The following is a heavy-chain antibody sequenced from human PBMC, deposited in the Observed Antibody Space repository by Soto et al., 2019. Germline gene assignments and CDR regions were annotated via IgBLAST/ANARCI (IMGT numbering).Heavy chain of an antibody. Sequence: GQLVESGGGLVQPGGSLRLSCTSSGFTFSSYAISWVRQAPGQGLEWMGGIIPIFGTANYAQKFQGRVTITADESTSTAYMELSSLRSEDTAVYYCARDGRRYNWNSPDYWGQGTLVTVSS. CDR1: GFTFSSYA. D-gene: IGHD1-7*01. CDR3: ARDGRRYNWNSPDY. CDR2: IIPIFGTA. J-gene: IGHJ4*02. V-gene: IGHV1-69*01.